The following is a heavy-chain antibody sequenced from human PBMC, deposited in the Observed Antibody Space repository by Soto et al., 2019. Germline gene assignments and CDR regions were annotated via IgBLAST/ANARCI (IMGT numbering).Heavy chain of an antibody. V-gene: IGHV1-69*13. CDR2: IIPIFGTA. D-gene: IGHD5-12*01. J-gene: IGHJ6*02. CDR1: GGTFSSYA. Sequence: ASVKVSCKASGGTFSSYAISWVRQAPGQGLEWMGGIIPIFGTANYAQKLQGRVTITADESTSTAYMELSSLRSEDTAVYYCARLRGYSGYDWFPYYYYGMDVWGQGTTVTVSS. CDR3: ARLRGYSGYDWFPYYYYGMDV.